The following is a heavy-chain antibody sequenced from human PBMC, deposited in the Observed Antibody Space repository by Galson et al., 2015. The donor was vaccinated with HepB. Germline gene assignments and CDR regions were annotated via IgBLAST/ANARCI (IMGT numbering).Heavy chain of an antibody. D-gene: IGHD2-8*02. Sequence: SVKVSCKASGYTFTSYDINWVRQATGQGLEWMGWMNPNSGNTGYAQKFQGRVTMTRNTSISTAYMELSSLRSEDTAVYYCARGSALFRTIVLVVYAITRGAFDIWGKGTTVTVSS. CDR2: MNPNSGNT. CDR1: GYTFTSYD. J-gene: IGHJ6*04. CDR3: ARGSALFRTIVLVVYAITRGAFDI. V-gene: IGHV1-8*01.